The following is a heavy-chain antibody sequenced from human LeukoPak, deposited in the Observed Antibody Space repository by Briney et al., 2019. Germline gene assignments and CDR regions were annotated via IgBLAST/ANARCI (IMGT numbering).Heavy chain of an antibody. CDR1: GFTFSSYS. CDR3: ARKYRVLPGMDV. CDR2: ISSSSSYI. Sequence: KPGGSLRLSCAASGFTFSSYSMNWVRQAPVKGLEWVSSISSSSSYIYYADSVKGRFTISRDNAKNSLYLQMNSLRAEDTAVYYYARKYRVLPGMDVWGQGTTVTVSS. V-gene: IGHV3-21*01. J-gene: IGHJ6*02. D-gene: IGHD1-14*01.